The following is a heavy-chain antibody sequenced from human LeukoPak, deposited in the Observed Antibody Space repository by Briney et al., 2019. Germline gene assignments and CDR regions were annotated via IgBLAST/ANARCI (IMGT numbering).Heavy chain of an antibody. J-gene: IGHJ4*02. D-gene: IGHD1-26*01. CDR2: IIDSGNSI. Sequence: GGSLRLSCAASGFTFSSCAMSWVRQAPGKGLEWVSTIIDSGNSIYYADPAEGRLTISRDNSKNTLYLQMNSLRAGDTAVYYCAKDPIFSGSYGVFDYWGLGTLVTVSS. V-gene: IGHV3-23*01. CDR3: AKDPIFSGSYGVFDY. CDR1: GFTFSSCA.